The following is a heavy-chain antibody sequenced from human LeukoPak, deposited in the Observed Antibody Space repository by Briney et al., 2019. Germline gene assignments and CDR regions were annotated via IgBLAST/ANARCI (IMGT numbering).Heavy chain of an antibody. CDR3: ASRTASALEGFDI. CDR1: GGSISSGGYY. Sequence: PSETLSLTCTVSGGSISSGGYYWSWIRQHPGKGLEWIGYIYYSGSTYYNPSLKSRVTISVDTSKNQFSLKLSSVTAADTAVYYCASRTASALEGFDIWGQGTMVTVSS. V-gene: IGHV4-31*03. CDR2: IYYSGST. J-gene: IGHJ3*02. D-gene: IGHD6-19*01.